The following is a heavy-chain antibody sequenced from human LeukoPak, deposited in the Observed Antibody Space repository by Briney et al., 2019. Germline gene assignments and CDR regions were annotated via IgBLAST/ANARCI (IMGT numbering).Heavy chain of an antibody. V-gene: IGHV4-38-2*02. J-gene: IGHJ3*02. Sequence: SETLSLTCTVSGYSISNNFYWGWIRQPPGKGLEWIGSIYHSGSTYYNPSLKSRVTISVDTSKNQFSLKLSSVTAADTAVYYCARLKRGWISGRAFDIWGQGTMVTVSS. CDR1: GYSISNNFY. CDR2: IYHSGST. CDR3: ARLKRGWISGRAFDI. D-gene: IGHD3-10*01.